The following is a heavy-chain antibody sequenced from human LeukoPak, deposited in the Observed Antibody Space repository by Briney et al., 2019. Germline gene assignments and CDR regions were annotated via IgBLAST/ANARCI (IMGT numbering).Heavy chain of an antibody. CDR1: GFTFSSYS. CDR2: ISGGSSIM. J-gene: IGHJ3*01. Sequence: PGGSLRLSCAASGFTFSSYSMNWVHQAPGKGLEWVSYISGGSSIMYYADSVKGRFTISRDNAKNSLYLQMNSLRDADTAVYYCARGPDGSGTNAFDVWGQGTMVTVSS. V-gene: IGHV3-48*02. D-gene: IGHD3-10*01. CDR3: ARGPDGSGTNAFDV.